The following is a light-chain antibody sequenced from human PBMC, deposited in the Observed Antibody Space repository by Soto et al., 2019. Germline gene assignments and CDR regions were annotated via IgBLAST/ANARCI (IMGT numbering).Light chain of an antibody. J-gene: IGKJ4*01. CDR2: AAS. V-gene: IGKV1-12*01. CDR1: QGVNNW. CDR3: QQGHDFPLT. Sequence: DIQMTQSPSSVSASVGDRVTITCRASQGVNNWLAWYQQKPGEAPRLLIYAASNLQGGVPSRFSGSVTGTDFTLTISSLQPEDFATYYCQQGHDFPLTFGVGTKVDIK.